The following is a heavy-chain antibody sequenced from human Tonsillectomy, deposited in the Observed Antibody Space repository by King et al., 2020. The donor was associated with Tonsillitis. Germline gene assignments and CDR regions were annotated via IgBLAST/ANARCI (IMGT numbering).Heavy chain of an antibody. V-gene: IGHV3-23*04. CDR3: ARESYDRRFYFEN. CDR1: GFTFSNHA. CDR2: IGTATDT. Sequence: VQLVESGGGLVQPGGSLRVSCAASGFTFSNHAISWFRQAPGKGLEWVSGIGTATDTHYADSVRGRFTVSRDDSQNTLYLQTDSLRVEDTALYYCARESYDRRFYFENWGQGTPVTVSS. D-gene: IGHD3-22*01. J-gene: IGHJ4*02.